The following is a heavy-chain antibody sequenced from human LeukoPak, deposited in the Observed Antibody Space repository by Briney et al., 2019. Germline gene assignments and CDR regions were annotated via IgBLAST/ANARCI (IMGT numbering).Heavy chain of an antibody. CDR3: ARTVGYPRPFDI. V-gene: IGHV4-59*12. CDR2: IYYSGST. D-gene: IGHD2-2*03. Sequence: SETLSLTCTVSGGSISSYYWSWIRQPPGKGLEWIGYIYYSGSTNYNPSLKSRVTMSVDTSKNQFSLKLSSVTAADTAVYYCARTVGYPRPFDIWGQGTMVTVSS. CDR1: GGSISSYY. J-gene: IGHJ3*02.